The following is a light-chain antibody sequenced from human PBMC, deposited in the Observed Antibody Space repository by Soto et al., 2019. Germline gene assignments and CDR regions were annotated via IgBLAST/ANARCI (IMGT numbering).Light chain of an antibody. Sequence: DIQMTQSPSTLSASVGDRVTITCRASQSISIWLAWYQQKPGKSPKVLIFDASILVSGVPSTFSSSGSGTEFTLTISSLQPDDFATYYCQQYNSYSAWLFGQGTKLEIK. CDR3: QQYNSYSAWL. V-gene: IGKV1-5*01. CDR2: DAS. CDR1: QSISIW. J-gene: IGKJ1*01.